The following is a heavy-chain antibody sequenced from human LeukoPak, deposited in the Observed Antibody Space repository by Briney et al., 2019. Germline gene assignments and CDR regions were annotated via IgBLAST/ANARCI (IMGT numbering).Heavy chain of an antibody. J-gene: IGHJ4*02. CDR2: INPNSSGT. CDR1: GYTFTGYY. V-gene: IGHV1-2*06. CDR3: ASFSIWFGEFPTDY. Sequence: ASVKVSCKASGYTFTGYYMHWVRQAPGQGLEWMGRINPNSSGTNYAQKFQGRVTMTRDTSISTAYMELSRLRSDDTAVYYCASFSIWFGEFPTDYWGQGTLVTVSS. D-gene: IGHD3-10*01.